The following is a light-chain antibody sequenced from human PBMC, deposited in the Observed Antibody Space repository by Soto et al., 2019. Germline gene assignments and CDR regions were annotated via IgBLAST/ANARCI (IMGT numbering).Light chain of an antibody. Sequence: DIQITQSPSSLSASVGDRVTITCRASQRVSAFLNWYQQKPGEAPKLLIFDVSVLESGVPSRFSASGSETEFTLTISSLQSEDFAVYFCQQYNNGTPVTSGPGTKVDIK. J-gene: IGKJ3*01. CDR1: QRVSAF. CDR3: QQYNNGTPVT. V-gene: IGKV1-39*01. CDR2: DVS.